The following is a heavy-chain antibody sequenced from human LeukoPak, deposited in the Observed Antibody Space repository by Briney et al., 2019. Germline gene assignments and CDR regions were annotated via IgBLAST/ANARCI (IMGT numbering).Heavy chain of an antibody. CDR3: AKDRPHSSGWETPADF. CDR1: GFTFSTSG. D-gene: IGHD6-19*01. J-gene: IGHJ4*02. V-gene: IGHV3-30*02. Sequence: SGGSLRLSCAASGFTFSTSGMHWVRQAPVKGLEWVAYVPFDGIKKFYADSVRGRFTISRDNSKNTLYLQLNSLRPDDTAVYYCAKDRPHSSGWETPADFWGQGTLVTVSS. CDR2: VPFDGIKK.